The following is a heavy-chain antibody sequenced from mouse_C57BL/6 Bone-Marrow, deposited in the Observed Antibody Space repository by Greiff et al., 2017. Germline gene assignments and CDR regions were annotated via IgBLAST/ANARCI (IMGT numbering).Heavy chain of an antibody. V-gene: IGHV3-6*01. J-gene: IGHJ3*01. Sequence: EVKLQESGPGLVKPSQSLSLTCSVTGYSITSGYYWNWIRQFPGNKLEWMGYISYDGSNNYNPSLKNRISITRDTSKNQFFLKLNSVTTEDTATYYCARRYDYDAFAYWGQGTLVTVSA. CDR2: ISYDGSN. CDR3: ARRYDYDAFAY. CDR1: GYSITSGYY. D-gene: IGHD2-4*01.